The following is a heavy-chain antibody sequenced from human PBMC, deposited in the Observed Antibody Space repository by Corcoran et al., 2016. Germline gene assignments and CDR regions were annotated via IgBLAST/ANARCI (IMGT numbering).Heavy chain of an antibody. CDR3: ARGGDGSSPRKYSFDY. CDR2: ISSSSTTI. CDR1: GFTFSSYS. V-gene: IGHV3-48*04. Sequence: EVQLVESGGGLVQPGGSLGLSCAASGFTFSSYSINWVRQTPGKGLEWISYISSSSTTIYYADSVKGRFTISRDNAKNSLFLQMNSLRAEDTAVYYWARGGDGSSPRKYSFDYWGQGTLVTVSS. D-gene: IGHD6-6*01. J-gene: IGHJ4*02.